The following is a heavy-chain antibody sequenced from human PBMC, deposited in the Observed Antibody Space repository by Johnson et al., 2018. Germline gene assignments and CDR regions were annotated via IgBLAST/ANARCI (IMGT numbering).Heavy chain of an antibody. V-gene: IGHV1-3*01. CDR2: INAGNGNT. J-gene: IGHJ1*01. D-gene: IGHD3-9*01. CDR1: GYTFTSYA. CDR3: ARGYFGWLLSFQH. Sequence: QVQLVQSGAEVKKPGASVKVSCKASGYTFTSYAMHWVRQAPGQRLEWMGWINAGNGNTKYSQKFQGRVTITRDTSASTAYMELSRLRCEDTAVYYCARGYFGWLLSFQHWGQGTLVTVSS.